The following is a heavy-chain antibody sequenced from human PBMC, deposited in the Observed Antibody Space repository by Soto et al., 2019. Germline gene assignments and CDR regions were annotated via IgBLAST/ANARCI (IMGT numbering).Heavy chain of an antibody. V-gene: IGHV4-39*07. CDR2: IYYSGST. D-gene: IGHD2-21*01. CDR1: GGSISSSSYY. J-gene: IGHJ5*02. Sequence: SSETLSLTCTVSGGSISSSSYYWGWIRQPPGKGLEWTGSIYYSGSTYYNPSLKSRVTISVDRSKNQFSLKLSSVTAADTAVYYCARIPSPWGQGTLVTVSS. CDR3: ARIPSP.